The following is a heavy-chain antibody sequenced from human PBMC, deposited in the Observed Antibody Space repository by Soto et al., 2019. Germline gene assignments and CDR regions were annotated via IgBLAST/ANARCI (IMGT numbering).Heavy chain of an antibody. CDR1: GFTFSCCA. CDR3: AKNRGSGSYSNWYFDV. V-gene: IGHV3-23*01. J-gene: IGHJ2*01. D-gene: IGHD1-26*01. CDR2: IHGGAVYT. Sequence: EVQLLESGGGLVQPGGSLRLSCAASGFTFSCCAMSWFRQAPGKGLEWVSTIHGGAVYTHYTDSVNGRFTISRDNSGNTLYLQMNSLRAEDTAVYYCAKNRGSGSYSNWYFDVWGRGTLVTVSS.